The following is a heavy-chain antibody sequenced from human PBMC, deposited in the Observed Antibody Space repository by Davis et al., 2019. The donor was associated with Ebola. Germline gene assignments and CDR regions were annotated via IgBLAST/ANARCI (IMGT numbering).Heavy chain of an antibody. CDR3: ANGDGTYN. J-gene: IGHJ4*01. D-gene: IGHD1-26*01. CDR1: GFTFSSYG. Sequence: GGSLRLSCAASGFTFSSYGMHWVRQAPGKGLEWVSVIWYDGSNNYYADSLKGRFTISRDNSKNTLYLQMNSVRAEDTAVYYCANGDGTYNWGHGTLVTVSS. CDR2: IWYDGSNN. V-gene: IGHV3-30*02.